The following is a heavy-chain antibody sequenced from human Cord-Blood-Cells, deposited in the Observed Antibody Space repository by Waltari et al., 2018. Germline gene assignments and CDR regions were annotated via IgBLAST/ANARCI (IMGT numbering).Heavy chain of an antibody. CDR1: GFTFSSYG. Sequence: QVQLVESGGGVVQPGRSLRLSCAASGFTFSSYGMHWVRQAPGKGLEWVAVIWYDGSNKYYADSVKGRFTISRDNSKNTLYLQMNSLRAEDTAVYYCARPYDFWSGYFDYWGQGTLVTVSS. CDR3: ARPYDFWSGYFDY. V-gene: IGHV3-33*01. D-gene: IGHD3-3*01. CDR2: IWYDGSNK. J-gene: IGHJ4*02.